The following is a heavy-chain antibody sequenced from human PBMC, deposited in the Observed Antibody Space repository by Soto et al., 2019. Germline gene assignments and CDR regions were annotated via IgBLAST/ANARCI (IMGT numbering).Heavy chain of an antibody. CDR3: ARYYYDSSGYYSDGGGGYFDY. J-gene: IGHJ4*02. Sequence: SETLSHTWTVSGGSISSGGYYWSWIRQHPGKGLEWIGYIYYSGSTYYNPSLKSRVTISVDTSKNQFSLKLSSVTAADTAVYYCARYYYDSSGYYSDGGGGYFDYWGQGTLVTVSS. V-gene: IGHV4-31*02. D-gene: IGHD3-22*01. CDR2: IYYSGST. CDR1: GGSISSGGYY.